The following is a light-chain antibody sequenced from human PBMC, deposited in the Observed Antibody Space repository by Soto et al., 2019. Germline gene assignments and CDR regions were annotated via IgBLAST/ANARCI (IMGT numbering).Light chain of an antibody. Sequence: EIVLTQSPATLSLSPGERATLSCRASQSVSKYLAWYQQKPGQAPRLLIYNASSRATGISGSFSGSGSGTEFTLTITSLQSEDFAVYYCQQYNEWPITFGQGTRLEIK. CDR1: QSVSKY. CDR3: QQYNEWPIT. V-gene: IGKV3-15*01. CDR2: NAS. J-gene: IGKJ5*01.